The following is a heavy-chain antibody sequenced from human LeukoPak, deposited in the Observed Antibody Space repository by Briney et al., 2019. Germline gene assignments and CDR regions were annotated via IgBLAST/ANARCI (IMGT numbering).Heavy chain of an antibody. V-gene: IGHV3-53*01. Sequence: GGSLRLSCAESGVTALSIFMCSGRQAPGKGLEWVSVIYSGGSTYYADSVKGRFTISRDNSKNTLYLQMNSLRAEDTAVYYWANGSPGYRSPYHYMDVWGTGTTVTVSS. CDR2: IYSGGST. CDR1: GVTALSIF. J-gene: IGHJ6*03. CDR3: ANGSPGYRSPYHYMDV. D-gene: IGHD3-10*01.